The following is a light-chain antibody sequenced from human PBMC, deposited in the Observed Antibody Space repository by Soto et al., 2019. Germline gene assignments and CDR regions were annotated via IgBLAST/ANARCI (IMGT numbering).Light chain of an antibody. CDR3: CSYAGGFTYV. Sequence: QSALTQPASVSGSPGQSITISCTGTSSDIGSYTLVSWYQQHPGKAPKVMIYEVDKWPSGVSTRFSGSRSGNTASLTISGLQAEYEADYFCCSYAGGFTYVFGTGTKLTVL. CDR1: SSDIGSYTL. CDR2: EVD. J-gene: IGLJ1*01. V-gene: IGLV2-23*02.